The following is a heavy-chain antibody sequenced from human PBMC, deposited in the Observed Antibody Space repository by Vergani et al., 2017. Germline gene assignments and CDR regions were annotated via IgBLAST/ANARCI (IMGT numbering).Heavy chain of an antibody. CDR3: ARALVTGRYCSSTSCYPNYYYYGMDV. CDR2: IYHSGST. V-gene: IGHV4-30-2*01. CDR1: GGSISSGGYS. J-gene: IGHJ6*02. D-gene: IGHD2-2*01. Sequence: QLQLQESGSGLVKPSQTLSLTCAVSGGSISSGGYSWSWIRQPPGKGLEWIGYIYHSGSTYYNPSLKSRVTISVDRSKNQFSLKLSSVTAADTAVYYCARALVTGRYCSSTSCYPNYYYYGMDVWGQGTTVTVSS.